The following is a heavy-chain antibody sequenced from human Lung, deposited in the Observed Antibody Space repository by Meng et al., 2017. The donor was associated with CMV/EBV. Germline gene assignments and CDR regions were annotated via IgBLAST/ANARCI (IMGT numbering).Heavy chain of an antibody. Sequence: GGSLGLXCAASGFTFSSYEMHWVRQAPGKGLEWVAVISYDGSNRYTADSVQGRLTISRDNSKNNLYLQMNSLTVEDTAVYYCVRDQGGESMIAVLIERFGMDVXGQGXTVTVSS. CDR2: ISYDGSNR. CDR1: GFTFSSYE. D-gene: IGHD3-22*01. J-gene: IGHJ6*02. V-gene: IGHV3-30*19. CDR3: VRDQGGESMIAVLIERFGMDV.